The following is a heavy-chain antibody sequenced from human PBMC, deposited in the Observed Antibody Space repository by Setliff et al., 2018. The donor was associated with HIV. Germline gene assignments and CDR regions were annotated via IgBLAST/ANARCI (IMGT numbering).Heavy chain of an antibody. Sequence: ASVKVSCKASGYTFTNYYIHWVRQAPGQGLEWMGWINPNSGGTNYEQKFQGRVTISRDNSKNTLYLQMNSLRAEDTAVYYCARDDGGYNYAEAFDVWGQGTMVTVSS. CDR2: INPNSGGT. D-gene: IGHD3-16*01. J-gene: IGHJ3*01. V-gene: IGHV1-2*02. CDR3: ARDDGGYNYAEAFDV. CDR1: GYTFTNYY.